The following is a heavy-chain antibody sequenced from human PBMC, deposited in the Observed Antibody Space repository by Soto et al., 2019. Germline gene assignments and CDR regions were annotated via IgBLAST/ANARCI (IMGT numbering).Heavy chain of an antibody. V-gene: IGHV3-23*01. Sequence: PGGSLRLSCAASGFTFSSFAMSWVRQAPGEGLEWVSVINGRGDYTYYADSVKGRFTISRDNFKNTLYLQMNSLRAEDTALYYSVTTPSGDYWGQGTLVTVSS. J-gene: IGHJ4*02. D-gene: IGHD4-4*01. CDR2: INGRGDYT. CDR3: VTTPSGDY. CDR1: GFTFSSFA.